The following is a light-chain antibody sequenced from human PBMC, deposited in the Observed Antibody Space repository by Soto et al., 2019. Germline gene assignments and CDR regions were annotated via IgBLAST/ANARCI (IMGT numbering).Light chain of an antibody. V-gene: IGKV1-5*01. CDR3: QQYDTYSRT. Sequence: DIQMTQSPSTLSASVGDRVTVTCRASQSINTWLAWYKEKPGKAPNLLIFDASSLQSGVPSSLTGRGSGTEFTLTISSLQPDDFATYYCQQYDTYSRTFGQGTK. CDR2: DAS. CDR1: QSINTW. J-gene: IGKJ1*01.